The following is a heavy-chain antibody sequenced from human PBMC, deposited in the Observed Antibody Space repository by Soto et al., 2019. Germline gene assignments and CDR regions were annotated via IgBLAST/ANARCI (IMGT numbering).Heavy chain of an antibody. CDR3: AKDRGVVVVVTTGGAFDL. Sequence: EVQLLESGGGLVHPGGSLRLSCEVSEFTFSSYAMSWVRQAPGKGLEWVSTISGSGVSTYYGDSVKGRFTIYRDNSKNTLYLQMNSLRVEDTAMYYCAKDRGVVVVVTTGGAFDLWCKGTMVTVSS. D-gene: IGHD3-22*01. V-gene: IGHV3-23*01. J-gene: IGHJ3*01. CDR1: EFTFSSYA. CDR2: ISGSGVST.